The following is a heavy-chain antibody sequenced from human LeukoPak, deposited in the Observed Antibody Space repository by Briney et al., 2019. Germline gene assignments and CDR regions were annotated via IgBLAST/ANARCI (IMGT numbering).Heavy chain of an antibody. CDR3: ARGAFWALF. V-gene: IGHV4-39*07. D-gene: IGHD3-16*01. J-gene: IGHJ4*02. CDR2: IYYSGST. Sequence: TSSETLSLTCTVSGGSISSSSYYWGWIRQPPGKGLEWIGSIYYSGSTYYNPSLKSRVTISVDTSKNQFSLKLSSVTAADTAVYYCARGAFWALFWGQGTLVTVSS. CDR1: GGSISSSSYY.